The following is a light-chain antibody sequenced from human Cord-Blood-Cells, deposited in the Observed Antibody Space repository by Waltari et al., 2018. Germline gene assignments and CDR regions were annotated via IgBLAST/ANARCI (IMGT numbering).Light chain of an antibody. CDR1: QGISSY. CDR2: AAS. J-gene: IGKJ4*01. V-gene: IGKV1-9*01. Sequence: IQLTQSPSSLSASVGDRVTITCRASQGISSYLAWYQQKPGKAPNLLIYAASTLQSGVPSRFSGSGSWTDFTLTISSLQPEDFATYYCQQLNSYPLTFGGGTKVEIK. CDR3: QQLNSYPLT.